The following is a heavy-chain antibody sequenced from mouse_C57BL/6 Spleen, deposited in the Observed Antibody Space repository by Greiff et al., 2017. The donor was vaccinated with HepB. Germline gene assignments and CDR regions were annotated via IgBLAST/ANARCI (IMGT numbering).Heavy chain of an antibody. CDR3: ARDRIYYFGSNWYFDV. V-gene: IGHV5-4*01. CDR1: RFTFSSYA. CDR2: ISDGGSYT. J-gene: IGHJ1*03. Sequence: EVQLVESGGGLVKPGGSLKLSCAASRFTFSSYAMSWVRQTPEKRLEWVATISDGGSYTYYPDNVKGRFTISRDNAKNNLYLQMSHLKSEDTAMYYCARDRIYYFGSNWYFDVWGTGTTVTVSS. D-gene: IGHD1-1*01.